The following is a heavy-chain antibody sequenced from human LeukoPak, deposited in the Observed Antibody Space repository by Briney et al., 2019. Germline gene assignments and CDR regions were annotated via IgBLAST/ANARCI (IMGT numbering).Heavy chain of an antibody. V-gene: IGHV3-23*01. CDR2: ISGSGGST. J-gene: IGHJ4*02. D-gene: IGHD5-18*01. Sequence: GGSLRLSCAASGFTFSNSALSWVRQAPGKGLEWVSDISGSGGSTYYADSVKGRFTISRDNSKNTLYLQKNSLRAEDTAVYYCAKRIQSAMATGYWGQGTLVTVSS. CDR3: AKRIQSAMATGY. CDR1: GFTFSNSA.